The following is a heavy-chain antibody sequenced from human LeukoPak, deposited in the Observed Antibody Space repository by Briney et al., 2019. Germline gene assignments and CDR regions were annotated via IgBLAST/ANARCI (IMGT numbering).Heavy chain of an antibody. CDR2: ISAYNGNT. J-gene: IGHJ5*02. CDR1: GYTFTSYG. D-gene: IGHD6-13*01. V-gene: IGHV1-18*01. Sequence: GASVKVSCKASGYTFTSYGISWVRQAAGQGLEWMGWISAYNGNTNYAQKLQGRVTMTTDTSTSTAYMELRSLRSDDTAVYYCARRYGSSWSYNWFDPWGQGTLVTVSS. CDR3: ARRYGSSWSYNWFDP.